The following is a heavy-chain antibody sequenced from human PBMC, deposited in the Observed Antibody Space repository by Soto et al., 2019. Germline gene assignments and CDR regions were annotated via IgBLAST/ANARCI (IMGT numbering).Heavy chain of an antibody. D-gene: IGHD3-10*01. J-gene: IGHJ4*02. CDR1: GFTFRHFA. Sequence: GGSLRLSCAVSGFTFRHFAMHWVRQAPGKGLEWVAVISYDGSNKYYADSVQGQFTISRDNSKNTLYLQMNSLRGEDTAAYYWARGFYGSGSTTISAPFDYWGQGTLVTVSS. CDR3: ARGFYGSGSTTISAPFDY. V-gene: IGHV3-30-3*01. CDR2: ISYDGSNK.